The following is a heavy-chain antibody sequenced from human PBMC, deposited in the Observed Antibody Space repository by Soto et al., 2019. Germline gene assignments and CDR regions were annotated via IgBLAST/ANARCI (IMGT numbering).Heavy chain of an antibody. CDR3: TMTGMEV. CDR1: LFTFSGSA. J-gene: IGHJ6*02. Sequence: PGRPLRLSCTSSLFTFSGSAMHLVRQASGKGLEWVGRIRSKANSYATAYAASVKGRFTISRDDSKNTAYLQMNSLKTEDTAVYYCTMTGMEVWGQGTTVTVSS. CDR2: IRSKANSYAT. V-gene: IGHV3-73*01.